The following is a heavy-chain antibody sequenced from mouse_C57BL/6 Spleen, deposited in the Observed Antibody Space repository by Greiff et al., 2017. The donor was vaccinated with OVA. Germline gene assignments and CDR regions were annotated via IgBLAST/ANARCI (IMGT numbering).Heavy chain of an antibody. D-gene: IGHD2-10*02. CDR3: TGGYGNYRFAY. J-gene: IGHJ3*01. Sequence: EVKVEESGGGLVQPGGSMKLSCVASGFTFSNYWMNWVRQSPEKGLEWVAQIRLKSDNYATHYAESVKGRFTISRDDSKSSVYLQMNNLRAEDTGIYYCTGGYGNYRFAYWGQGTLVTVSA. CDR1: GFTFSNYW. CDR2: IRLKSDNYAT. V-gene: IGHV6-3*01.